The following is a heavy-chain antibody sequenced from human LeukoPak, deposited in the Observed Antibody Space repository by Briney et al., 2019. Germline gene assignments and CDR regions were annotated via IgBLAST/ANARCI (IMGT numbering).Heavy chain of an antibody. CDR3: ARYRGLVASAARNWFDP. D-gene: IGHD6-13*01. Sequence: ASVKDSCKASGYTFTGYYMHWVRQAPGQGLEWMGWINPNSGGTNYAQKFQGRVTMTRDTSISTAYMELSRLRSDDTAVYYCARYRGLVASAARNWFDPWGQGTLVTVSS. V-gene: IGHV1-2*02. J-gene: IGHJ5*02. CDR1: GYTFTGYY. CDR2: INPNSGGT.